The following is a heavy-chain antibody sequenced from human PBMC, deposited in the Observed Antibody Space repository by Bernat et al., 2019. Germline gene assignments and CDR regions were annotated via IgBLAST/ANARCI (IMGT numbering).Heavy chain of an antibody. J-gene: IGHJ4*02. Sequence: QVHLVESGGGVVQPGRSLRLSCAASGFSFSRYGMHWVRQAPGKGLEWVAVISYDGSNKYYADSVKGRFTISRDNSKSTLYLQMNSLRAEDTAVYYCARDSHVRSVRGGGFDYWGQGTLVTVSS. CDR1: GFSFSRYG. CDR2: ISYDGSNK. V-gene: IGHV3-30*03. D-gene: IGHD3-10*01. CDR3: ARDSHVRSVRGGGFDY.